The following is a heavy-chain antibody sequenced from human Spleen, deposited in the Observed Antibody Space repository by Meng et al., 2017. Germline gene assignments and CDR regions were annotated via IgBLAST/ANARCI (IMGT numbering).Heavy chain of an antibody. V-gene: IGHV5-51*01. Sequence: GESLKISCKGSGYSFTSYWIGWVRQMPGKGLEWMGIIYPGDSDTRYSPSFQGQVTISADKSISTAYLQWSSLKASDTAMYYCASLGGSITGTTRAHYFDYWGQGTLVTVSS. CDR2: IYPGDSDT. D-gene: IGHD1-20*01. CDR3: ASLGGSITGTTRAHYFDY. CDR1: GYSFTSYW. J-gene: IGHJ4*02.